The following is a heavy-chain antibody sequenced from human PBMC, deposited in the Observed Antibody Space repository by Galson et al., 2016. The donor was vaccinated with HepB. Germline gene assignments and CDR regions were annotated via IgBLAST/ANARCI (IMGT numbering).Heavy chain of an antibody. Sequence: SLRLSCAASGFTFSSYAMHWVRQAPGKGLEWVAVISFDGSNKYYADSVKGRSTIPRDNARNTLYLQMNSLRAEDTAVYYCASSVRGSGSPPGGYWGQGILVTVSS. J-gene: IGHJ4*02. CDR2: ISFDGSNK. CDR3: ASSVRGSGSPPGGY. CDR1: GFTFSSYA. D-gene: IGHD3-10*01. V-gene: IGHV3-30-3*01.